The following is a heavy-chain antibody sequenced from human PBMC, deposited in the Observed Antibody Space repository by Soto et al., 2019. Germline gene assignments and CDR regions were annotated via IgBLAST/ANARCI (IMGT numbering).Heavy chain of an antibody. J-gene: IGHJ4*02. CDR2: IKSKTDGGTT. D-gene: IGHD3-22*01. Sequence: PGGSQRLSCAASGFTFSSYWMHWVRQAPGKGLEWVGRIKSKTDGGTTDYAAPVKGRFTISRDDSKNTLYLQMNSLKTEDAAVYYCTTDPVTMIVVVPSSGWGQGTLVTVSS. V-gene: IGHV3-15*07. CDR3: TTDPVTMIVVVPSSG. CDR1: GFTFSSYW.